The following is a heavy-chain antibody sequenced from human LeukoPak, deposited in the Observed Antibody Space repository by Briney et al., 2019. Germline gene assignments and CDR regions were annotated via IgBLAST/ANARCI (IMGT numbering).Heavy chain of an antibody. Sequence: GGSLRLSCAASGFTFSSYAMHWVRQAPGKGLEWVAVISYDGSNKYYTDSVKGRFTISRDNSKNTLYLQMNSLRAEDTAVYYCAKTRGAIVAGSGMDVWGKGTTVTISS. CDR1: GFTFSSYA. CDR3: AKTRGAIVAGSGMDV. CDR2: ISYDGSNK. J-gene: IGHJ6*04. V-gene: IGHV3-30*04. D-gene: IGHD6-19*01.